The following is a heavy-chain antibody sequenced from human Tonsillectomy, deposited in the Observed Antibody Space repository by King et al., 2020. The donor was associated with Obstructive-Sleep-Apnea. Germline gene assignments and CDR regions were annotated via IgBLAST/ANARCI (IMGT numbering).Heavy chain of an antibody. CDR1: GFTFDDYT. J-gene: IGHJ4*02. CDR2: LSCDGGSR. CDR3: ARRKATRSGGFDY. D-gene: IGHD5-24*01. Sequence: VQLVESGGVVVQPGGSLRLSCAASGFTFDDYTMHWVRQAPGNGLEGVPLLSCDGGSRYYADSVTGRFTISSDNSNNSLYLQMNSLRTEDTALYYCARRKATRSGGFDYWGQGTLVTVSS. V-gene: IGHV3-43*01.